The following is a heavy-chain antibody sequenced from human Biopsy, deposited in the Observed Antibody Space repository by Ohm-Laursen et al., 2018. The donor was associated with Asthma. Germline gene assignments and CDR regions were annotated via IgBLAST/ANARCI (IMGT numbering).Heavy chain of an antibody. J-gene: IGHJ4*02. CDR1: GFTFSNYG. Sequence: LSLTCAASGFTFSNYGMHWVRQAPGKGLDWVAVISFDGSNKNYTDSVKGRFTISRDNSRNTLHLQMNSLRAEDTAVYYYAKDVFPGWELRRGPDYWGQGTLVTVSS. D-gene: IGHD1-26*01. V-gene: IGHV3-30*18. CDR3: AKDVFPGWELRRGPDY. CDR2: ISFDGSNK.